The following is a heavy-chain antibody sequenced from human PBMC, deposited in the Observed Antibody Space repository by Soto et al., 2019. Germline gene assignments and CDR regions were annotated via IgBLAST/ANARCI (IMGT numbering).Heavy chain of an antibody. Sequence: GGSLRLSCAASGFTFSSFWMYWVRQAPGKGLEWVANIKQDGSERYYVDSVKGRFTISRDNAKNSLYLQMNNLRAEDTALYYCARDAPGGYYNYWGQGTLVTVSS. CDR2: IKQDGSER. CDR3: ARDAPGGYYNY. V-gene: IGHV3-7*01. D-gene: IGHD2-15*01. CDR1: GFTFSSFW. J-gene: IGHJ4*02.